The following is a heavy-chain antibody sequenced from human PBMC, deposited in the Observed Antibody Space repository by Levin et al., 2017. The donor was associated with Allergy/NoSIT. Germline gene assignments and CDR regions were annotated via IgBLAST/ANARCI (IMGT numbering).Heavy chain of an antibody. J-gene: IGHJ6*03. CDR3: ARNGPATSYYDYMDV. CDR2: ISSSSSTI. CDR1: GFTFSNYN. D-gene: IGHD2-15*01. Sequence: GESLKISCAASGFTFSNYNMNWVRQAPGKGLEWVSYISSSSSTIYYADSVKGRFTIFRDNAKNSLFLQMNSLRDEDTAVYYCARNGPATSYYDYMDVWGKGTTVTVSS. V-gene: IGHV3-48*02.